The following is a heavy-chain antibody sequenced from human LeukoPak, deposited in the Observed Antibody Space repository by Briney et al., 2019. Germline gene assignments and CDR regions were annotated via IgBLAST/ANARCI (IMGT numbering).Heavy chain of an antibody. D-gene: IGHD2-2*01. CDR2: FYLSGST. J-gene: IGHJ4*02. V-gene: IGHV4-4*02. CDR1: VGSISSSNW. Sequence: SGTLSLTCAVSVGSISSSNWWSWVRQPPGKGLEWIGEFYLSGSTNYNPSLKSRVIISVDKSKNQFSLKLSSVTAADTAVYYCASFGPMLGYCSSTSCQDYWGQGTLVTVSS. CDR3: ASFGPMLGYCSSTSCQDY.